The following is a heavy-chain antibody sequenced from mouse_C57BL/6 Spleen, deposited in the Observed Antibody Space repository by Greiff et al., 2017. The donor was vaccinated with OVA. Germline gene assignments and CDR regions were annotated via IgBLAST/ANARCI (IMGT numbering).Heavy chain of an antibody. CDR1: GFTFSSYA. V-gene: IGHV5-4*01. CDR2: ISDGGSYT. Sequence: EVQRVESGGGLVKPGGSLKLSCAASGFTFSSYAMSWVRQTPEKRLEWVATISDGGSYTYYPDNVKGRFTISRDNAKNNLYLQMSHLKSEDTAMYYCARDDSGYDYDVPFAYWGQGTLVTVSA. J-gene: IGHJ3*01. CDR3: ARDDSGYDYDVPFAY. D-gene: IGHD2-4*01.